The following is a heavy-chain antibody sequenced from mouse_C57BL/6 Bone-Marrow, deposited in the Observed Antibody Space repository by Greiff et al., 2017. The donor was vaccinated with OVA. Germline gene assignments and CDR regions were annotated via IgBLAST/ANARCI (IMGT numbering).Heavy chain of an antibody. CDR3: TRDGYEFWFAY. V-gene: IGHV5-9-1*02. J-gene: IGHJ3*01. D-gene: IGHD2-2*01. Sequence: EVQLVESGEGLVKPGGSLKLSCAASGFTFSSYAMSWVRQTPETRLEWVAYISSGGDYIYYADTVKGRFTISRDNARNTLYLQMSSLKSEDTAMYYCTRDGYEFWFAYWGQGTLVTVSA. CDR1: GFTFSSYA. CDR2: ISSGGDYI.